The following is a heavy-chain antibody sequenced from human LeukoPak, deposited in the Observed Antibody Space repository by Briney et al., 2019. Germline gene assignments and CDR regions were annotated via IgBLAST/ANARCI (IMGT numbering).Heavy chain of an antibody. CDR3: TTASGVTYYYDSSGYCYYY. J-gene: IGHJ4*02. V-gene: IGHV3-15*07. CDR2: IKSKTDGGTT. D-gene: IGHD3-22*01. Sequence: MSGGSLRLSCAAPGFTFSNAWMNWVRQAPGKGLEWVGRIKSKTDGGTTDYAAPVKGRFTISRDDSKNTLYLQMNSLKTEDTAVYYCTTASGVTYYYDSSGYCYYYWGQGTLVTVSS. CDR1: GFTFSNAW.